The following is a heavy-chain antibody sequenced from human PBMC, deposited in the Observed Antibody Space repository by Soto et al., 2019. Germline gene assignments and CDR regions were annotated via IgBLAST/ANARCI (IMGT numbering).Heavy chain of an antibody. CDR2: IGGAGGPT. CDR3: AKDRGTYVSVGGDY. J-gene: IGHJ4*02. Sequence: GGSRRLSCAASVFTSSNHAISWVRQAPGKGLDWVSTIGGAGGPTFYAHSVKGRFTISRDTSKSTLFLQLNSLSAEDTAIYYCAKDRGTYVSVGGDYWGQGTLVTVSS. D-gene: IGHD1-26*01. CDR1: VFTSSNHA. V-gene: IGHV3-23*01.